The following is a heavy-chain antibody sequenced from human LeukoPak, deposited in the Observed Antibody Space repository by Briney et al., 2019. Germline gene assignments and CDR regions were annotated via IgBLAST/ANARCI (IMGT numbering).Heavy chain of an antibody. Sequence: SETLSLTCTVSGGSISSSSYYWGWIRQPPGKGLEWIGSIYYSGSAYYNPSLKSRVTISVDTSKNQFSLKLSSVTAADTAVYYCARGYYSSWYVNWFDPWGQGTLVTVSS. CDR1: GGSISSSSYY. J-gene: IGHJ5*02. D-gene: IGHD6-13*01. CDR2: IYYSGSA. V-gene: IGHV4-39*07. CDR3: ARGYYSSWYVNWFDP.